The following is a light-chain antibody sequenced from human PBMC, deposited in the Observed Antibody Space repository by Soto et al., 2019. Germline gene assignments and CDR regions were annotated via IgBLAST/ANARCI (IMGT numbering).Light chain of an antibody. Sequence: ALTQPPSASGSPGQSVTISCTGTSSDVGGYNYVSWYQQHPGKAPKLMIYEVSKRPSGVPDRFSGSKSGNTASLTVSGLQAEDEADYYCSSYAGSNKVFGGGTKLTVL. CDR1: SSDVGGYNY. J-gene: IGLJ2*01. CDR2: EVS. CDR3: SSYAGSNKV. V-gene: IGLV2-8*01.